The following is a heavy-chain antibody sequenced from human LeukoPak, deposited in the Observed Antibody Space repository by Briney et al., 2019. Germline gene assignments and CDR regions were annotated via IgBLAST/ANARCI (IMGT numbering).Heavy chain of an antibody. V-gene: IGHV3-23*01. D-gene: IGHD2-2*01. Sequence: PGGSLRLSCAASGFTFSSYAMSWVRQAPGKGLEWVSDISGSGGSTNYADSVKGRFTTSRDKSKNTLYLQMNSLRAEDAALYYCAKCSATCYAGSFQHWGQGTLVTVSS. CDR2: ISGSGGST. CDR1: GFTFSSYA. J-gene: IGHJ1*01. CDR3: AKCSATCYAGSFQH.